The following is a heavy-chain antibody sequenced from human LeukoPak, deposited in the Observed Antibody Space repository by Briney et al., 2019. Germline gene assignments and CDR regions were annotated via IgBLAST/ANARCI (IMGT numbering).Heavy chain of an antibody. J-gene: IGHJ4*02. D-gene: IGHD2-15*01. CDR1: GGSISTYY. Sequence: SETLSLTCSVSGGSISTYYWSWIRQPPGKGLEWIGYVYYRGSTNYNSSLKSRVTISVDTSKNQFSLNLSSVTAADTAIYYCARRVASRPVYCFDYWGQGKLVTVSS. CDR2: VYYRGST. V-gene: IGHV4-59*12. CDR3: ARRVASRPVYCFDY.